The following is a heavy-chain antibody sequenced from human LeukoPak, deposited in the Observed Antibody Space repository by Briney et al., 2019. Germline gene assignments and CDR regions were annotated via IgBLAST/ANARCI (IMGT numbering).Heavy chain of an antibody. Sequence: SETLSLTCSVSSGSISSSSYYWGWIRQPPGKGLEWIGSIYYSGSSYYNPSLKSRVTISVDTSKNQFSLKLSSVTAADTAVYYCARSVEGYCRGGSCYYYSYYMDVWGKGTTVTVSS. D-gene: IGHD2-15*01. CDR1: SGSISSSSYY. V-gene: IGHV4-39*07. J-gene: IGHJ6*03. CDR3: ARSVEGYCRGGSCYYYSYYMDV. CDR2: IYYSGSS.